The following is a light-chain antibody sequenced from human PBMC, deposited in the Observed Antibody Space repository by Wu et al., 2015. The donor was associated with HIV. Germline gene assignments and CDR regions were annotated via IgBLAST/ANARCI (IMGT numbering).Light chain of an antibody. CDR3: QQYYTFPPT. CDR1: QGVNTY. Sequence: AIRITQSPSSLSASTGDTVTITCRANQGVNTYLAWYQQKPGKAPKSLIYDASSLQSGVPSRFSGSGSGTDFTLIIKNLQSEDFATYFCQQYYTFPPTFGQGTTVDIK. V-gene: IGKV1-8*01. CDR2: DAS. J-gene: IGKJ1*01.